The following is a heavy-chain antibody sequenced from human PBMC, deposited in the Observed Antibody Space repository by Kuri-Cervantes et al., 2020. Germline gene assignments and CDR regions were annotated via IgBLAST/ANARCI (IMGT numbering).Heavy chain of an antibody. D-gene: IGHD4-17*01. Sequence: LSLTCAASGFTFSSYWMHWVRQAPGKGLEWVAVISYDGSNKYYADSVKGRFTISRDNSKNTLYLQMNSLRAEDTAVYYCARSFTRPGSRSAYYFDYWGQGTLVTVSS. J-gene: IGHJ4*02. CDR3: ARSFTRPGSRSAYYFDY. V-gene: IGHV3-30-3*01. CDR1: GFTFSSYW. CDR2: ISYDGSNK.